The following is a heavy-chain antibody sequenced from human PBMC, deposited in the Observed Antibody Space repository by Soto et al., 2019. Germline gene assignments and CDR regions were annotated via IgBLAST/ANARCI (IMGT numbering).Heavy chain of an antibody. CDR3: ARVPHCSSSSCYSYFDN. D-gene: IGHD2-2*02. CDR2: ISSDGSST. J-gene: IGHJ4*02. V-gene: IGHV3-74*01. CDR1: GFTLSSYW. Sequence: EVQLVESGGGLVQPGGSLRLSCAASGFTLSSYWMHWARQAPGKGLVWVSRISSDGSSTNYADSVKGRFTISRDNAKNTLQLQMESLRVEDTAVYYCARVPHCSSSSCYSYFDNWGQGTLVTVSS.